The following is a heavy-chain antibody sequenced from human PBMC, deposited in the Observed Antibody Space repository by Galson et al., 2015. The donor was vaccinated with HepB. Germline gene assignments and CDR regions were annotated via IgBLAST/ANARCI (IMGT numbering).Heavy chain of an antibody. D-gene: IGHD6-19*01. V-gene: IGHV5-51*01. Sequence: QSGAEVKKPGESLKISCKGSGYSFTSYWIGWVRQMPGKGLEWMGIIYPGDSDTRYSPSFQGQVTISADKSISTAYLQWSSLKASDTAMYYCARRKYSSGWYPPADAFDIWGQGTMVTVSS. CDR2: IYPGDSDT. CDR1: GYSFTSYW. CDR3: ARRKYSSGWYPPADAFDI. J-gene: IGHJ3*02.